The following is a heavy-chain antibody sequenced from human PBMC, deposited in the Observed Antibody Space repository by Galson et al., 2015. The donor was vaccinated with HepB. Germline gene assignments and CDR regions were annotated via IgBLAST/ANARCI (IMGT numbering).Heavy chain of an antibody. CDR3: AASYCSGGSCYSGGYYYYGMDV. V-gene: IGHV3-21*01. J-gene: IGHJ6*02. CDR1: GFTFSSYS. D-gene: IGHD2-15*01. CDR2: ISSSSSYI. Sequence: SLRLSCAASGFTFSSYSMKWVRQAPGKGLEWVPSISSSSSYIYYADSVKGRFTISRDNSKNTLYLQMNSLRAEDTAVYYCAASYCSGGSCYSGGYYYYGMDVWGQGTTVTVSS.